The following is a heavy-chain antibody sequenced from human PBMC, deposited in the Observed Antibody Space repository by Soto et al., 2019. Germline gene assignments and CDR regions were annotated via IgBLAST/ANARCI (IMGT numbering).Heavy chain of an antibody. CDR3: AGGNGARGGSYYTGFAS. J-gene: IGHJ5*01. V-gene: IGHV1-18*01. D-gene: IGHD1-26*01. Sequence: ASVKVSCKASGYTFTSYGISWVRQAPGQGLEWMGWISAYNGNTNYAQKLQGRVTMTTDTSTSTAYMELRSLRSDDTAVYYCAGGNGARGGSYYTGFASGGRGTLVPVPS. CDR1: GYTFTSYG. CDR2: ISAYNGNT.